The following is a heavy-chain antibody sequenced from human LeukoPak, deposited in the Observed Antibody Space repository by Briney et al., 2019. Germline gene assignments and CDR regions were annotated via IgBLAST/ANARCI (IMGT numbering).Heavy chain of an antibody. V-gene: IGHV4-4*07. J-gene: IGHJ4*02. CDR3: ARADGVSSWYVLDY. CDR1: GGSISSYY. D-gene: IGHD6-13*01. CDR2: IYTSGST. Sequence: SETLSLTCTVSGGSISSYYWSWIRQPAEKGLEWIGRIYTSGSTNYNPSLKSRVTISVDTSKNQFSLKLSSVTAADTAVYYCARADGVSSWYVLDYWGQGTLVTVSS.